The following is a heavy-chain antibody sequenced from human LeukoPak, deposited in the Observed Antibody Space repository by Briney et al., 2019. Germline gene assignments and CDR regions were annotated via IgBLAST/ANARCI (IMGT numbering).Heavy chain of an antibody. CDR2: ISSSGSTI. CDR1: GFTFSSYE. Sequence: PGGSLRLSCAASGFTFSSYEMNWVRQAPGKGLEWVSYISSSGSTIYYADSVKGRFTISRDNAKNSLYLQMNSLRAEDTAVYYCASLSSSGWYILGAFDIWGQGTMVTVSS. D-gene: IGHD6-19*01. CDR3: ASLSSSGWYILGAFDI. J-gene: IGHJ3*02. V-gene: IGHV3-48*03.